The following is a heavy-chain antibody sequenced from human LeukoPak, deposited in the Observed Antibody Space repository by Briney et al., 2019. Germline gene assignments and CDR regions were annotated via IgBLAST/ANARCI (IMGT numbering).Heavy chain of an antibody. D-gene: IGHD6-13*01. CDR2: ISGSGGST. CDR1: GFTFSSYA. J-gene: IGHJ4*02. V-gene: IGHV3-23*01. CDR3: AKDLRSSNYYFFDY. Sequence: RGSLRLSCAASGFTFSSYAMSWVRQAPGKGLEWVSGISGSGGSTYYADSVKGRFTISRDNSKNTLYLQMNSLRAEDTAVYYCAKDLRSSNYYFFDYWGQGTLVTVSS.